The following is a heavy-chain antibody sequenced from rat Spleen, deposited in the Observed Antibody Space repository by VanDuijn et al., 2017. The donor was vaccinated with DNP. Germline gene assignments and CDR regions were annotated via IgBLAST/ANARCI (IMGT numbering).Heavy chain of an antibody. D-gene: IGHD1-12*02. CDR2: IIYDGSNT. CDR3: ATVHYYDGTRFAY. Sequence: EVQLVESGGGLVQPGRSLKLSCAASGFTFSDYAMAWVRQSLKKGLEWVAVIIYDGSNTHYRDSVKGRFTISRENAKNTLHLQMDSLRSEETATYYFATVHYYDGTRFAYWGQGTLVTVSS. CDR1: GFTFSDYA. J-gene: IGHJ3*01. V-gene: IGHV5S10*01.